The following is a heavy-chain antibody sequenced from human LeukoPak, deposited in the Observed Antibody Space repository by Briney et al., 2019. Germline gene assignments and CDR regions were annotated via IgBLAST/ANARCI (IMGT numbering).Heavy chain of an antibody. D-gene: IGHD3-10*01. CDR2: INGDGSST. V-gene: IGHV3-74*01. J-gene: IGHJ4*02. Sequence: GGSLRLSCAASGFTFSSYWMHWVRQPPGKGLVWVSRINGDGSSTSYADAVKGRFTISRDNAKNTLYLQMNSLRAEDTAVYYCVAGADYYGSGGLNDYWGQGTLVTVSS. CDR3: VAGADYYGSGGLNDY. CDR1: GFTFSSYW.